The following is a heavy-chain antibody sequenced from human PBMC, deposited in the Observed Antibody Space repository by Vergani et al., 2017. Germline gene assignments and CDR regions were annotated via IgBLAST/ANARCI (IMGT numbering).Heavy chain of an antibody. CDR3: AKDSRSIAARGGILQY. J-gene: IGHJ4*02. D-gene: IGHD6-6*01. CDR2: ISSSGSTI. V-gene: IGHV3-11*01. CDR1: GFTFSDYY. Sequence: QVQLVESGGGLVKPGGSLRLSCAASGFTFSDYYMSWIRQAPGKGLEWVSYISSSGSTIYYADSVKGRFTISRDNAKNSLYLQMNRLRAEDTALYYCAKDSRSIAARGGILQYWGQGTLVTVSS.